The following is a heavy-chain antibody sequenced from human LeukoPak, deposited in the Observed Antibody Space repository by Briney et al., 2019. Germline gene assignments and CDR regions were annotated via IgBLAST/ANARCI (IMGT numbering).Heavy chain of an antibody. CDR1: GGSISSYY. J-gene: IGHJ4*02. D-gene: IGHD2-2*02. CDR2: IYTSGST. Sequence: PSETLSLTCTVSGGSISSYYWSWIRQPAGKGLEWIGRIYTSGSTNYNPSLKSRVTMSVDTSKNQFSLKLSSVTAAGTAVYYCARTRTGYWSSTSCYTTNFDYWGQGTLVTVSS. CDR3: ARTRTGYWSSTSCYTTNFDY. V-gene: IGHV4-4*07.